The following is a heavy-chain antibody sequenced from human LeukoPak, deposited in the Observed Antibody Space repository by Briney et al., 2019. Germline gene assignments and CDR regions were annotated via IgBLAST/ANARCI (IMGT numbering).Heavy chain of an antibody. J-gene: IGHJ4*02. Sequence: PSETLSLTCTVSGYSISSGYYWGWIRQPPGEGLEWIGSIFHSGSTYYNPSLKSRVTISVDTSKNHFSLKLSSVTAADTAVYYCARGATYLDNWGQGTLVTVSS. CDR2: IFHSGST. V-gene: IGHV4-38-2*02. CDR1: GYSISSGYY. CDR3: ARGATYLDN.